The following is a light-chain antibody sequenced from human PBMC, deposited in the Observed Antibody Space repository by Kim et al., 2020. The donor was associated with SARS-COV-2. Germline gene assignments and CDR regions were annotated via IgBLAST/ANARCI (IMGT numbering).Light chain of an antibody. CDR2: AAS. Sequence: DIQMTQSPSSLSASVGDRVTITCRASQGISYYLAWYQQKPGKVPKLLIYAASTLQSGVPSRFSGSGSGTDFTLTISSLQPEDVATYYCQKYDSAPELTFGGGTKVDIK. V-gene: IGKV1-27*01. CDR1: QGISYY. CDR3: QKYDSAPELT. J-gene: IGKJ4*01.